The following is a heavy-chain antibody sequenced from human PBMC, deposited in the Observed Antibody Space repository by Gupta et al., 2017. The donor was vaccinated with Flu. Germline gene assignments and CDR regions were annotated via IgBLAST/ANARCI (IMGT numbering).Heavy chain of an antibody. V-gene: IGHV3-30-3*01. CDR3: AREPHQMAARFDF. Sequence: VQLVASGGRVVQPGMSLTLSCAASGFAFSDYPIHWVRQGPGQGLDWVAVISGGGNLKFYADSVRGRFTVSRDNYKGTVSLQMSGLKPEDTAVYYCAREPHQMAARFDFWGQGTLVTVSS. CDR1: GFAFSDYP. D-gene: IGHD5-24*01. J-gene: IGHJ4*02. CDR2: ISGGGNLK.